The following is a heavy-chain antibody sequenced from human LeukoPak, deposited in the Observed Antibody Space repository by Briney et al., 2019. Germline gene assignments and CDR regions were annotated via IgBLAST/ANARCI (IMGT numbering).Heavy chain of an antibody. J-gene: IGHJ4*02. V-gene: IGHV3-21*01. D-gene: IGHD6-19*01. Sequence: GGSLRLSCAASGFTFSSYSKNWVRQAPGKGLEWVSSISSSSSYIYYADSVKGRFTISRDNAKNSLYLQMNSLRAEDTAVYYCARARSGCFDYWGQGTLVTVSS. CDR1: GFTFSSYS. CDR2: ISSSSSYI. CDR3: ARARSGCFDY.